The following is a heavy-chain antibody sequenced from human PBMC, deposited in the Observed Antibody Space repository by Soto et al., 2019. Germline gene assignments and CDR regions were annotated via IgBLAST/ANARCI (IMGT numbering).Heavy chain of an antibody. CDR3: AREESDDILTGPDF. V-gene: IGHV3-30-3*01. D-gene: IGHD3-9*01. Sequence: PGGSLRLSCAASGFTFSSYAMHWVRQAPGKGLEWVAVISYDGSNKYYADSVKGRFTISRDISKNTLYLQMNSLRAEDTAVYYCAREESDDILTGPDFWGQGTLVTVSS. J-gene: IGHJ4*02. CDR1: GFTFSSYA. CDR2: ISYDGSNK.